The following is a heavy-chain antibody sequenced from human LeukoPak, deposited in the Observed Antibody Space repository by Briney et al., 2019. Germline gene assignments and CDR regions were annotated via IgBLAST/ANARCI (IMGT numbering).Heavy chain of an antibody. J-gene: IGHJ6*02. Sequence: PGGSLRLSCAASGFTFSSCSMNWVRQAPGKGLEWVSCISSSSSYISYADSVKGRFTISRDNAKNSLYLQMNSLRAEDTAVYYCARQGSSSWYYGMDVWGQGTTVTVSS. D-gene: IGHD6-13*01. V-gene: IGHV3-21*01. CDR2: ISSSSSYI. CDR3: ARQGSSSWYYGMDV. CDR1: GFTFSSCS.